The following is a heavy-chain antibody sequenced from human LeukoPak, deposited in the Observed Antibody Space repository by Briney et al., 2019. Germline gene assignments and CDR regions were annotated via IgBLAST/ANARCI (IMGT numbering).Heavy chain of an antibody. D-gene: IGHD4-23*01. CDR3: ARDGYGGNSDYYYGMDV. Sequence: ASVKVSCKASGGTFSSYAISWVRQAPGQGLERMGRIIPILGIANYAQKFQGRVTITADKSTSTAYMELSSLRSEDTAVYYCARDGYGGNSDYYYGMDVWGQGTTVTVSS. J-gene: IGHJ6*02. CDR2: IIPILGIA. CDR1: GGTFSSYA. V-gene: IGHV1-69*04.